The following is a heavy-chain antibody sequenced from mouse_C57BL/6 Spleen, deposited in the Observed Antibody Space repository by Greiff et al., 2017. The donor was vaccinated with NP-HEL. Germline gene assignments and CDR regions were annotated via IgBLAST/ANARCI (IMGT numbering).Heavy chain of an antibody. Sequence: QVQLQQSGAELVRPGTSVKVSCKASGYAFTNYLIEWVKQRPGQGLEWIGVTNPGSGGTNYNEKFKGKATLTADKSSSTAYMQLSSLTSEDSAVYFCARDGGLRRGNAMDYWGQGTSVTVSS. CDR2: TNPGSGGT. CDR1: GYAFTNYL. D-gene: IGHD2-4*01. CDR3: ARDGGLRRGNAMDY. J-gene: IGHJ4*01. V-gene: IGHV1-54*01.